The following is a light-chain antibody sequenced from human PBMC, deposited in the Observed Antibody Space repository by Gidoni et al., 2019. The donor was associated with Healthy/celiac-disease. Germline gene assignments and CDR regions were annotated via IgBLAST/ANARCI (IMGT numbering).Light chain of an antibody. CDR2: GAS. J-gene: IGKJ3*01. CDR1: QSVSSSY. Sequence: EIVLTQSPGTLSLSPGERATLSCRASQSVSSSYLAWYQQKPGQAPRRLIYGASSRATGIPDRFSGSGSGTDFTLTISRLEPEDFAGYYCQQYGSSPFTFGPGTKVDIK. V-gene: IGKV3-20*01. CDR3: QQYGSSPFT.